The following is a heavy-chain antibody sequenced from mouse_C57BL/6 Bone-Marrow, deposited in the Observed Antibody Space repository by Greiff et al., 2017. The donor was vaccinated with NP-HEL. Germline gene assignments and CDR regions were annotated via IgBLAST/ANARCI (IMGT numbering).Heavy chain of an antibody. J-gene: IGHJ3*01. CDR2: INPSNGGT. Sequence: QVHVKQPGTELVKPGASVKLSCKASGYTFTSYWMHWVKQRPGQGLEWIGNINPSNGGTNYNEKFKSKATLAVDKSSSTAYMQLSSLTSEDSAVCYCAGGAGSAWFAYWGQGTLVTVSA. CDR3: AGGAGSAWFAY. CDR1: GYTFTSYW. V-gene: IGHV1-53*01. D-gene: IGHD3-3*01.